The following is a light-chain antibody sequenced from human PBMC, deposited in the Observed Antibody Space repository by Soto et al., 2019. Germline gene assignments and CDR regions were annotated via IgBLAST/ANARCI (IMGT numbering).Light chain of an antibody. V-gene: IGLV1-40*01. Sequence: QSVLTQPPSVSGAPGQRVTISCTGSSSNIGAGYDVYWYQQLPGTAPKRLIYGNSNRPSGVPDRFSGSKSGTSASLAITGLQAEYEADYYCQSYDSNLSVVFGGGTKLTVL. CDR3: QSYDSNLSVV. CDR2: GNS. CDR1: SSNIGAGYD. J-gene: IGLJ2*01.